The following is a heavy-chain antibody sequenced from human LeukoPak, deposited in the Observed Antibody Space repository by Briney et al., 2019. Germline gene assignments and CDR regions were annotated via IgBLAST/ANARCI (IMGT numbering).Heavy chain of an antibody. Sequence: GGSLRLSCAASGFTFNMSGVNWVRQAPGKGLEWVSSISATSSFIYYADSVKGRFTSSRDNAKETVNLQMNSLRLDDTAKYYCARGPYSSSWPDQFDYWGQGTLVTVSS. CDR3: ARGPYSSSWPDQFDY. CDR2: ISATSSFI. V-gene: IGHV3-21*01. J-gene: IGHJ4*02. D-gene: IGHD6-13*01. CDR1: GFTFNMSG.